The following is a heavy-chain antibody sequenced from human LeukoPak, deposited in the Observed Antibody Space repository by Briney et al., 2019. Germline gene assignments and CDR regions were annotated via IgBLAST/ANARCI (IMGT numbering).Heavy chain of an antibody. CDR1: GFTFSDCS. D-gene: IGHD3-10*01. CDR3: VRERFHGSGAPKFDF. V-gene: IGHV3-21*06. CDR2: ISGSGSYI. Sequence: GGSLRLSCAASGFTFSDCSMNWVRQTPRKGLEWVSCISGSGSYIYYADSVKGRFTISRDNAKNSLHPQVNSLRAEDTAVYYCVRERFHGSGAPKFDFWGQGTLVTVSS. J-gene: IGHJ4*02.